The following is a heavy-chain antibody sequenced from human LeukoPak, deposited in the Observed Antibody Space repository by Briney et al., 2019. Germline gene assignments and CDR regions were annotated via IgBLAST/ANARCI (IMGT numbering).Heavy chain of an antibody. D-gene: IGHD2-15*01. J-gene: IGHJ4*02. V-gene: IGHV3-72*01. CDR3: VKSIPGICFEY. CDR1: GFTFSDHH. Sequence: GGSLRLSCAASGFTFSDHHMDWVRQASGKGLEWVGRIRNKANSHTTEYAASVKGRFTISRDDSKNSLYLEMNSLKTEDTAVYYCVKSIPGICFEYWGQGNLVTVSS. CDR2: IRNKANSHTT.